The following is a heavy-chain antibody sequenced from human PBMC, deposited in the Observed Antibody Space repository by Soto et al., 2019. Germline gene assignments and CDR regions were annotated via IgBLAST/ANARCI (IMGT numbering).Heavy chain of an antibody. CDR3: ARLEWLSRQPHYYYYGMDV. CDR1: GYSFTSYW. Sequence: GESLKISCKGSGYSFTSYWIGWVRQMPGKGLEWMGIIYPGDSDTRYSPSFQGQVTISADKSISTAYLQWSSLKASDTAMYYCARLEWLSRQPHYYYYGMDVWGQGTTVTVSS. D-gene: IGHD3-3*01. CDR2: IYPGDSDT. V-gene: IGHV5-51*01. J-gene: IGHJ6*02.